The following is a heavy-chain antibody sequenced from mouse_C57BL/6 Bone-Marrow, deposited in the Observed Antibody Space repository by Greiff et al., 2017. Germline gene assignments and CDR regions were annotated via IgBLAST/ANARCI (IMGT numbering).Heavy chain of an antibody. V-gene: IGHV1-83*01. J-gene: IGHJ1*03. D-gene: IGHD1-1*01. Sequence: VQLKESGPELVKPGASVKMSCKASGYTFTDYYMHWVKQKPGKGLEWIGEIYPGSGNTYYNEKFKGKATLTADTTSSTAYMQLSSLTSEDSAVYFCARSEYYGSSYWYFDVWGTGTTVTVSS. CDR1: YTFTDYYM. CDR3: RSEYYGSSYWYFDV. CDR2: YPGSGNTY.